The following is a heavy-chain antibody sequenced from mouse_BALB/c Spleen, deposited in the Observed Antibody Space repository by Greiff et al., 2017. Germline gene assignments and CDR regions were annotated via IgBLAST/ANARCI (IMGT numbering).Heavy chain of an antibody. D-gene: IGHD1-1*01. CDR1: GYTFTDYV. Sequence: VQLQQSGPELVKPGASVKMSCKASGYTFTDYVISWVKQRTGQGLEWIGEIYPGSGSTYYNEKFKGKATITADTSSNTAYLQLSSLTSEDTAVYYCAHYGSSYEEIDYWGQGTTLTVSS. V-gene: IGHV1-83*01. CDR2: IYPGSGST. CDR3: AHYGSSYEEIDY. J-gene: IGHJ2*01.